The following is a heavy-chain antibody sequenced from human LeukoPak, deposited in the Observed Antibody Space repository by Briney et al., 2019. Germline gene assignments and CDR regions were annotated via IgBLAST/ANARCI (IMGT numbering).Heavy chain of an antibody. CDR3: ARERGLGVVAPWIDY. J-gene: IGHJ4*02. CDR2: ISYSGTT. V-gene: IGHV4-39*02. D-gene: IGHD2-15*01. CDR1: GGSISSSSYH. Sequence: PSETLSLTCTVSGGSISSSSYHWGRIRQPPGKSLEWIGTISYSGTTHYNPSLKSRVTISVDTSKNQFSLEMNSVTAADTAVYYCARERGLGVVAPWIDYWGQGTLVTVSS.